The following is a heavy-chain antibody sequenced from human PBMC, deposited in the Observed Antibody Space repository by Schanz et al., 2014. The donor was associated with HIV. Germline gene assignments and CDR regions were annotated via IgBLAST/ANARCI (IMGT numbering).Heavy chain of an antibody. CDR3: AKGSNYYGLDV. CDR2: ISGSGIST. J-gene: IGHJ6*02. CDR1: GFTFDDYG. V-gene: IGHV3-23*04. Sequence: EVQLVESGGGLVQPGRSLRLSCAASGFTFDDYGMHWVRQAPGKGLEWVSGISGSGISTYYADSVKGRLTISRDNSKNTLYLQMNSLRAEDTAVYYCAKGSNYYGLDVWGQGTLVTVSS. D-gene: IGHD3-10*01.